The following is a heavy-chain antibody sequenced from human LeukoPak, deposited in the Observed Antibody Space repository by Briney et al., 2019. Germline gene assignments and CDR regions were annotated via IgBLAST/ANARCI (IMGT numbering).Heavy chain of an antibody. D-gene: IGHD6-19*01. CDR3: ARERAVAAFDY. CDR2: ISGSSSYI. CDR1: GFTFSSYS. J-gene: IGHJ4*02. Sequence: GGSLRLSCAASGFTFSSYSMNWVRQAPGKGLEWVSSISGSSSYIYYADSVKGRFTISRDNAKNSLYLQMNSLRAEDTAVYYCARERAVAAFDYWGQGTLVTVSS. V-gene: IGHV3-21*01.